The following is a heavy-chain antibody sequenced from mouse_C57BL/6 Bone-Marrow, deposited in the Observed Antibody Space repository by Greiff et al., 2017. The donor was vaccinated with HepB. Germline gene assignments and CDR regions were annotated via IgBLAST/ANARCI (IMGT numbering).Heavy chain of an antibody. Sequence: QVQLQQSGAELARPGASVKLSCKASGYTFTSYGISWVKQRTGQGLEWIGEIYPRSGNTYYNEKFKGKATLTADKSSSTAYMELRSLTSEDSAVYFCAREGTYYTPFAYWGQGTLVTVSA. V-gene: IGHV1-81*01. D-gene: IGHD2-12*01. CDR3: AREGTYYTPFAY. CDR2: IYPRSGNT. J-gene: IGHJ3*01. CDR1: GYTFTSYG.